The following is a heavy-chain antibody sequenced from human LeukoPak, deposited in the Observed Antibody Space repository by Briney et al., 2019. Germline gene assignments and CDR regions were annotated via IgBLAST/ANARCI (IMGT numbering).Heavy chain of an antibody. CDR1: GYTFTSYG. V-gene: IGHV1-18*01. D-gene: IGHD3-22*01. Sequence: ASVKVSCKASGYTFTSYGISWVRQAPGQGLEWMGWISAYNGNTNYAQKLQGRVTMTTDTSTSTAYMELRSLRSDDTAVYYRAREASTMIVAPTDAFDIWGQGTMVTVSS. CDR3: AREASTMIVAPTDAFDI. J-gene: IGHJ3*02. CDR2: ISAYNGNT.